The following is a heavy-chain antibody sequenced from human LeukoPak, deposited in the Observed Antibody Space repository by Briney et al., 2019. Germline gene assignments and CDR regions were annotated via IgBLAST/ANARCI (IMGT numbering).Heavy chain of an antibody. V-gene: IGHV3-30*02. CDR2: IRYDGSNK. J-gene: IGHJ4*02. D-gene: IGHD1-26*01. Sequence: PGGSLRLSCAASEFTFSSYGMHWVRQAPGKGLEWVAFIRYDGSNKYYADSVKGRFTISRDNSKNTLYLQMNSLRAEDTAVYYCAKGIVGAIPPTPDYWGQGTLVTVSS. CDR3: AKGIVGAIPPTPDY. CDR1: EFTFSSYG.